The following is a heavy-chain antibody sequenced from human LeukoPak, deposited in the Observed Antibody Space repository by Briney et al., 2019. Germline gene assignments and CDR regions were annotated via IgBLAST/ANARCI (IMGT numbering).Heavy chain of an antibody. Sequence: PGRSLRLSCAASGFTFSSYGMHWVRQAPGKGLEWVAVIWYDGSNKYYADSVKGRFTISRDNSKNTLYLQMNSLRAEDTAVYYCARDSGMGITDHDYWGQGTLVTVSS. J-gene: IGHJ4*02. D-gene: IGHD3-10*01. CDR2: IWYDGSNK. CDR3: ARDSGMGITDHDY. V-gene: IGHV3-33*01. CDR1: GFTFSSYG.